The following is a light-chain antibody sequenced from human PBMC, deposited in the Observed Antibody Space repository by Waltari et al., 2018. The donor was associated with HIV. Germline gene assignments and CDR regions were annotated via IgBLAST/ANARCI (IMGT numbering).Light chain of an antibody. Sequence: VLTQSPGTQSVSPGGNATLSCRASQTIDQKSMSWYQQRPGQAPRLILFASSTRATDIPDRFRGSESGTEFTLTIRRLEPEDFAVYYCHVYGGSPRWTFGPGTRLE. J-gene: IGKJ1*01. CDR3: HVYGGSPRWT. CDR2: ASS. V-gene: IGKV3-20*01. CDR1: QTIDQKS.